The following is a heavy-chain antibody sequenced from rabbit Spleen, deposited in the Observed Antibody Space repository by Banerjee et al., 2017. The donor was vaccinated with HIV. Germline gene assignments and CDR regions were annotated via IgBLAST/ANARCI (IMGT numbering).Heavy chain of an antibody. CDR1: GFTISSSYY. Sequence: QSLEESGGGLVQPEGSLTLTCKASGFTISSSYYMCWVRQAPGKGLEWIACIYGGSVGSTYYASWAKGRFTISKTSSTTVTLQSTSLTAADTATYFCARGVNNGDYVYACTRLDLWGPGTLVTVS. J-gene: IGHJ6*01. D-gene: IGHD6-1*01. CDR3: ARGVNNGDYVYACTRLDL. V-gene: IGHV1S40*01. CDR2: IYGGSVGST.